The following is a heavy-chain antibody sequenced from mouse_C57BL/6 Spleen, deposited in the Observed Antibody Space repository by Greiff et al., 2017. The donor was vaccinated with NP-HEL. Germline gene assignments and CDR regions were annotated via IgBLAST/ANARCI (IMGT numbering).Heavy chain of an antibody. CDR1: GYTFTDYY. D-gene: IGHD1-1*01. J-gene: IGHJ2*01. V-gene: IGHV1-19*01. CDR2: INPYNGGT. CDR3: ARGPYENYFDY. Sequence: EVQLQQSGPVLVKPGASVKMSCKASGYTFTDYYMNWVKQSHGKSLEWIGVINPYNGGTSYNQKFKGKATLTVDKSSSTAYMELNSLTSEDSAVYYCARGPYENYFDYWGQGTTLTVSS.